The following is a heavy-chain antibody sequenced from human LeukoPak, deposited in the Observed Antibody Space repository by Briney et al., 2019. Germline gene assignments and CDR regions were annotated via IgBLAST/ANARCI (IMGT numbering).Heavy chain of an antibody. J-gene: IGHJ6*03. CDR1: GYTFTSYD. Sequence: ASVKVSCKASGYTFTSYDINWVRQATGQGLEWMGWMNPNSGNTGYAQKFQGRVTMTRNTSISTAYMELSSLRSEDTAVYYCARVPGVFTPNYYYMDVWGKGTTVTVSS. CDR3: ARVPGVFTPNYYYMDV. CDR2: MNPNSGNT. D-gene: IGHD6-13*01. V-gene: IGHV1-8*01.